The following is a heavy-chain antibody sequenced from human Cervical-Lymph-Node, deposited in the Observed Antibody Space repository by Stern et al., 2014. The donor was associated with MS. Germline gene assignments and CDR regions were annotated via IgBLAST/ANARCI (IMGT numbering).Heavy chain of an antibody. V-gene: IGHV3-23*04. CDR3: AKVMRSSYHPYFDY. CDR1: GFTFITYA. Sequence: EVQLVESGGGLVQPGGSLTLSCAASGFTFITYAMTWVRQAPGKGLEWVLGITKSGDKTKYYAESVEGRFTIIRDDSKNTLFLQMNNLRAEDTAIYYCAKVMRSSYHPYFDYWGQGALVTVSS. D-gene: IGHD6-13*01. J-gene: IGHJ4*02. CDR2: ITKSGDKTK.